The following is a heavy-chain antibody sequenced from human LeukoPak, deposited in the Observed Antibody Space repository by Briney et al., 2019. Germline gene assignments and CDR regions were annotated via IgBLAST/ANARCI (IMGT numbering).Heavy chain of an antibody. CDR2: INSEGSIT. J-gene: IGHJ4*02. CDR3: AKLLYYYDSSQPY. Sequence: GGSLRLSCAASGFTFSSYWMHWVRQAPGKGLVWVSRINSEGSITDYADSVKGRFTISRDNAKNTLYLQMNSLRAEDTAVYYCAKLLYYYDSSQPYWGQGTLVTVSS. CDR1: GFTFSSYW. D-gene: IGHD3-22*01. V-gene: IGHV3-74*01.